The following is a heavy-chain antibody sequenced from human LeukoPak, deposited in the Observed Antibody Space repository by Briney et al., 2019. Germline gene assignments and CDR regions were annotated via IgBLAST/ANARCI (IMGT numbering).Heavy chain of an antibody. D-gene: IGHD2-8*01. CDR1: GYSISSGYY. CDR3: ARTYCTNGVCYQFDY. J-gene: IGHJ4*02. V-gene: IGHV4-38-2*02. Sequence: SETLSLTCTVSGYSISSGYYWGWIRQPPGKGLEWIGSIYHSGSTYYNPSLKSRVTISVDTSKSQFSLKLSSVTAADTAVYYCARTYCTNGVCYQFDYWGQGTLVTVSS. CDR2: IYHSGST.